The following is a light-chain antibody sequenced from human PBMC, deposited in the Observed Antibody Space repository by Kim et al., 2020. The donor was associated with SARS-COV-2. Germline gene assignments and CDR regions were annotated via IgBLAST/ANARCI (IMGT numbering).Light chain of an antibody. J-gene: IGLJ2*01. CDR2: QDS. Sequence: VSPGQTASITCSGDKLGDKYACWYQQKPGQSPVLVIYQDSKRPSGIPERFSGSNSGNTATLTISGTQAMDEADYYCQAWDSSVVVFGGGTQLTVL. V-gene: IGLV3-1*01. CDR1: KLGDKY. CDR3: QAWDSSVVV.